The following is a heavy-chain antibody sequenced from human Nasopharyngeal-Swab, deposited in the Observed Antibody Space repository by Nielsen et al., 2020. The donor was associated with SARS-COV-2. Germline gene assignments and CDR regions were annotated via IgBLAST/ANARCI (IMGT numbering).Heavy chain of an antibody. Sequence: SETLSLTCAVSGSSISSGYYWGWIRQPPGKGLEWIGSIYHSGSTYYNPSLKSRVTISVDTSKNQFSLKLSSVTAADTAVYYCARHSSPRGIVVVPAARPYNWFDPWGQGTLVTVSS. V-gene: IGHV4-38-2*01. CDR1: GSSISSGYY. J-gene: IGHJ5*02. CDR2: IYHSGST. CDR3: ARHSSPRGIVVVPAARPYNWFDP. D-gene: IGHD2-2*01.